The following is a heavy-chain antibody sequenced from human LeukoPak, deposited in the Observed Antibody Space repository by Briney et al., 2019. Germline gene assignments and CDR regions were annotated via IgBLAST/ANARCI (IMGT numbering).Heavy chain of an antibody. CDR1: SGSISSYY. D-gene: IGHD6-13*01. CDR2: IYTSGST. J-gene: IGHJ5*02. CDR3: ARRGDGYSSPDQYTNWFDP. V-gene: IGHV4-4*09. Sequence: SETLSLTCTVSSGSISSYYWSWIRQPPGKGLEWIGYIYTSGSTNYNPSLKSRVTISVDTSKNQFSLKLSSVTAADTAVYYCARRGDGYSSPDQYTNWFDPWGQGTLVTVSS.